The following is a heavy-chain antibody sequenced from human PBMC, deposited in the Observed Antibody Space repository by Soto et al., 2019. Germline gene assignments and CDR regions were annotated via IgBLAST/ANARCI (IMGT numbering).Heavy chain of an antibody. CDR1: GFTFSSYG. CDR3: AKDGGDCTNGVCYGFGP. CDR2: ISYDGSNK. Sequence: GSLRLSCAASGFTFSSYGIHWVRQAPGKGLEWVAVISYDGSNKYYADSVKGRFTISRDNSKNTLYLQMNSLRTEDTAVYYCAKDGGDCTNGVCYGFGPWGQGTLVTVS. J-gene: IGHJ5*02. D-gene: IGHD2-8*01. V-gene: IGHV3-30*18.